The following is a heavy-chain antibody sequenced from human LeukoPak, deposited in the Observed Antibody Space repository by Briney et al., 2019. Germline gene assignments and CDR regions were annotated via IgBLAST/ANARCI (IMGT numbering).Heavy chain of an antibody. D-gene: IGHD6-19*01. CDR2: IYYSGST. Sequence: SETLSLTCTVSGGSISSSSYYWGWIRQPPGKGLEWIGSIYYSGSTYYNPSLKSRVTISVDTSKNQFSLKLSSVTAADTAVYYCARDFYPKSSGWYGVYYFDYWGPGTLVTVSS. V-gene: IGHV4-39*07. CDR3: ARDFYPKSSGWYGVYYFDY. CDR1: GGSISSSSYY. J-gene: IGHJ4*02.